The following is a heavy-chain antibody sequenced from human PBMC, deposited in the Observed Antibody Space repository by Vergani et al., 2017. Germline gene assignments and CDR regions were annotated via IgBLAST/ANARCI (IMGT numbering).Heavy chain of an antibody. Sequence: EVQLVESGGGLVQPGGSLRLSCAASGFTVSSNYMSWVRQAPGKGLEWVSVIYSGGSTYYADSVKGRFTISRDNSKNTLYLQMNSLRAEDTAVYYCASELRSYYYYYGMDVWGQGTTVTVSS. CDR3: ASELRSYYYYYGMDV. CDR1: GFTVSSNY. D-gene: IGHD1-7*01. J-gene: IGHJ6*02. CDR2: IYSGGST. V-gene: IGHV3-66*02.